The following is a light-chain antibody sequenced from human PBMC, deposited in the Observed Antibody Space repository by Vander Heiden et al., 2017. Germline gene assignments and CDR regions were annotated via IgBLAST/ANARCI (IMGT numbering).Light chain of an antibody. V-gene: IGKV3-20*01. Sequence: EIVLTQSPGTLSLSPGERATLSCRASQTVSSSSLAWYQQKPGQAPRLLIYGASSRATGIPDRFSGSGSGTDFTLTISRLEPEDFAVYYCQQEGSSPLTFGGGTKVEIK. CDR3: QQEGSSPLT. J-gene: IGKJ4*01. CDR1: QTVSSSS. CDR2: GAS.